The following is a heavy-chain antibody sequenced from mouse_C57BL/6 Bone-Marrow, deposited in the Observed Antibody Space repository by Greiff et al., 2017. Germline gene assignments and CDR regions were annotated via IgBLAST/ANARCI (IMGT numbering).Heavy chain of an antibody. V-gene: IGHV1-82*01. Sequence: QVQLQQSGPELVKPGASVKISCKASGYAFSSSWMNWVKQRPGKGLEWIGRIYPGDGDTNYNGKFKGKATLTADKSSSTAYMQLSSLTSEDSAVYFCARDNYSNYVPMDYWGKGTSVTVSS. CDR2: IYPGDGDT. D-gene: IGHD2-5*01. CDR3: ARDNYSNYVPMDY. CDR1: GYAFSSSW. J-gene: IGHJ4*01.